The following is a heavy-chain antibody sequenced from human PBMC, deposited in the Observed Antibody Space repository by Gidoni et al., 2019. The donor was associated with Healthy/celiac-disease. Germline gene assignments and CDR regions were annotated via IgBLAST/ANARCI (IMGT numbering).Heavy chain of an antibody. Sequence: QVQLQESGPGLVKPSQTLSLTCTVSGGSISSGDYYWSWIRQPPGKGLEWIGYIYYSGSTYYNPSLKSRVTISVDTSKNQFSLKLSSVTAADTAVYYCARARGRITIFGVVIIEWFDPWGQGTLVTVSS. CDR2: IYYSGST. J-gene: IGHJ5*02. V-gene: IGHV4-30-4*01. CDR1: GGSISSGDYY. D-gene: IGHD3-3*01. CDR3: ARARGRITIFGVVIIEWFDP.